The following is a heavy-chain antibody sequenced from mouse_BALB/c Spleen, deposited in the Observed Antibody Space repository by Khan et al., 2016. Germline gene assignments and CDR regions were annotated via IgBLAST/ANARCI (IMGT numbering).Heavy chain of an antibody. CDR2: INPYNDGT. CDR1: GYTFTSYV. Sequence: VQLQQSGPELVKPGASVKMSCKASGYTFTSYVMHWVKQKPGQGLEWIGYINPYNDGTKYNEKFKGKATLTSDKSSSTAYMELSSLTSEDYAVYYCARRYDEAWFAYWGQGTLVTVSA. V-gene: IGHV1S136*01. D-gene: IGHD2-14*01. CDR3: ARRYDEAWFAY. J-gene: IGHJ3*01.